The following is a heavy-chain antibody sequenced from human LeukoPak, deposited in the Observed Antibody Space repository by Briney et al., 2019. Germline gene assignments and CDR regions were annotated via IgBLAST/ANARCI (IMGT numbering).Heavy chain of an antibody. J-gene: IGHJ4*02. CDR3: AGDRYSSGWFDY. D-gene: IGHD6-19*01. CDR1: GYTFTSYY. CDR2: INPSGDST. V-gene: IGHV1-46*01. Sequence: ASVKVSCKASGYTFTSYYMHWVRQAPGQGLEWMGIINPSGDSTNYAQKFQGRVTMTRDMSTSTVYMELSSLRSEDTAVYYCAGDRYSSGWFDYWGQGTLVTVSS.